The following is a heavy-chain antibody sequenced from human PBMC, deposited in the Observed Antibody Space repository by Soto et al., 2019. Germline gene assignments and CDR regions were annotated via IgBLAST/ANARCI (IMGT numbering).Heavy chain of an antibody. CDR1: GYTFTSYG. CDR2: ISAYNGNT. CDR3: ARDSPLYSSSSAVHYYYGMDV. D-gene: IGHD6-6*01. Sequence: GASVKVSCKASGYTFTSYGISWVRQAPGQGLEWMGWISAYNGNTNYAQKLQGRVTMTTDTSTSTAYMELRSLRSDDTAVYYCARDSPLYSSSSAVHYYYGMDVWGQGTTVTVSS. J-gene: IGHJ6*02. V-gene: IGHV1-18*01.